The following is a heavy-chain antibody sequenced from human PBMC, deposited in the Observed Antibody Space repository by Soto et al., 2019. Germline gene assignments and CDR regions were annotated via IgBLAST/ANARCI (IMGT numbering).Heavy chain of an antibody. CDR3: ARESEDLTSNFDY. J-gene: IGHJ4*02. CDR2: ISSSSSYI. Sequence: LRLSCAASGFTFSSYSMNWVRQAPGKGLEWVSSISSSSSYIYYADSVKGRFTISRDNAKDSLYLEMNSLRAEDTAVYYCARESEDLTSNFDYWGQGTLVTVSS. V-gene: IGHV3-21*06. CDR1: GFTFSSYS.